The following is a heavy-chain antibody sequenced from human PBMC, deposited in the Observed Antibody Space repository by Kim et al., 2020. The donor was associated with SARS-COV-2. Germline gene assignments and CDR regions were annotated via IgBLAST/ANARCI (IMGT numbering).Heavy chain of an antibody. J-gene: IGHJ6*02. V-gene: IGHV1-69*13. D-gene: IGHD3-10*01. Sequence: SVKVSCKASGGTFSSYAISWVRQAPGQGLEWMGGIIPIFGTANYAQKFQGRVTITADESTSTAYMELSSLRSEDTAVYYCARDPNEGFGESYYGMDVWGQGTTVTVSS. CDR3: ARDPNEGFGESYYGMDV. CDR1: GGTFSSYA. CDR2: IIPIFGTA.